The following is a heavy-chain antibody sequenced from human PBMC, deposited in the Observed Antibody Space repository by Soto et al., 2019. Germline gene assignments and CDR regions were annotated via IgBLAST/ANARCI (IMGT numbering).Heavy chain of an antibody. CDR1: GYTIPNSY. J-gene: IGHJ4*02. V-gene: IGHV1-46*01. CDR3: ERGATVLATIGSLDF. Sequence: SVSVSCKASGYTIPNSYMHSGRQSHGQGLEWMGVIHYSGATPTYAQKFQGRVTMASDTSTSTVYVELSSRASEDTGVYYGERGATVLATIGSLDFRGQ. CDR2: IHYSGATP.